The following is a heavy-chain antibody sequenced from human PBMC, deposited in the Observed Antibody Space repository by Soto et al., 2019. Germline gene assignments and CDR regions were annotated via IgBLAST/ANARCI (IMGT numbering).Heavy chain of an antibody. CDR2: ISGSGGST. CDR3: AKDGRYSYGYGYYYGMDV. Sequence: RLSCAASGFTFSSYAMSWVRQAPGKGLEWVSAISGSGGSTYYADSVKGRFTISRDNSKNTLYLQMNSLRAEDTAVYYCAKDGRYSYGYGYYYGMDVWGQGTTVTVSS. D-gene: IGHD5-18*01. V-gene: IGHV3-23*01. J-gene: IGHJ6*02. CDR1: GFTFSSYA.